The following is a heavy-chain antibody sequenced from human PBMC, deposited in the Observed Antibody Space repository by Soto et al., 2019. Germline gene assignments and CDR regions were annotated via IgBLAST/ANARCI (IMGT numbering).Heavy chain of an antibody. V-gene: IGHV3-30-3*01. D-gene: IGHD1-26*01. Sequence: SLIRSGARSGGKVSSSRRPPVRQATGKGLEWVAVISYDGSNKYYADSVKGRFTISRDNSKNTLYLQMNSLRAEDTAVYYCARTRHLPWVFAYLGKGTLVTGSS. CDR3: ARTRHLPWVFAY. J-gene: IGHJ4*02. CDR1: GGKVSSSR. CDR2: ISYDGSNK.